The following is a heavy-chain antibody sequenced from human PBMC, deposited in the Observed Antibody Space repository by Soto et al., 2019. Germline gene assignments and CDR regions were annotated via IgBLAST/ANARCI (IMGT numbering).Heavy chain of an antibody. CDR1: GASVSSDSYS. J-gene: IGHJ6*02. V-gene: IGHV4-61*01. Sequence: QVRLQESGPGLVKPSETLSLTCTVSGASVSSDSYSWAWIRQPPGKGLEWIGCFYFTGSTKTNPSLQSRVSISVDESKNQMSLTLNSATAADTAVYYCAKDPRFYGMDVWGQGTTVTVSS. CDR2: FYFTGST. CDR3: AKDPRFYGMDV.